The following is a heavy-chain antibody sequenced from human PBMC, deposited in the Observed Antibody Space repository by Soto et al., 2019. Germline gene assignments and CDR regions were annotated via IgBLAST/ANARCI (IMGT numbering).Heavy chain of an antibody. CDR3: AKQVNSGQGSQYFEY. J-gene: IGHJ4*03. Sequence: GGSLRLSCAASGFTFSSYSMSWVRQAPGKGLEWVSGFRTSGGGGTTYYADSVKGRFTISRDNSKNMLFLQMNSLRAEDTAIYYCAKQVNSGQGSQYFEYGGHENIVSVSP. CDR1: GFTFSSYS. V-gene: IGHV3-23*01. CDR2: FRTSGGGGTT. D-gene: IGHD1-20*01.